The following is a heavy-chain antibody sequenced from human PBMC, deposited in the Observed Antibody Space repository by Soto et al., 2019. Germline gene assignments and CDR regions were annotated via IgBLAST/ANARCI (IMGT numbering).Heavy chain of an antibody. CDR3: ATEHVGGNYVFDY. J-gene: IGHJ4*02. V-gene: IGHV3-11*01. D-gene: IGHD1-26*01. CDR2: ISSSGIAI. Sequence: GGSLRLSCAASGFTFSDYFLSWIRQDPGKGLEWVSYISSSGIAIYYADSVKGRFTISRDNAKNSLYLQMNSLRAEDTAVYYCATEHVGGNYVFDYWGQGTLVTVSS. CDR1: GFTFSDYF.